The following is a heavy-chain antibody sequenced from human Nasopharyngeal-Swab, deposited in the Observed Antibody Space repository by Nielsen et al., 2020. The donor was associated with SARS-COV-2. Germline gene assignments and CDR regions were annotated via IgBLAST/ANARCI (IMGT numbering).Heavy chain of an antibody. D-gene: IGHD3-16*01. J-gene: IGHJ3*02. Sequence: GGSLRLSCAASGFTSDDHAMHWVRPAPGQGLEWVSGTIWNGASTGYADSVKGRFTISRDSAKKSLYLQMSSLRPDDTALYYCAKDKGRGISPVGGSLDIWGQGTMVTVSS. CDR3: AKDKGRGISPVGGSLDI. CDR2: TIWNGAST. CDR1: GFTSDDHA. V-gene: IGHV3-9*02.